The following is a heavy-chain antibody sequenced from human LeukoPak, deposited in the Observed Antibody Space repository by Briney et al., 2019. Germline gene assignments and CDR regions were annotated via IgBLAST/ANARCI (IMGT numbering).Heavy chain of an antibody. CDR1: GFIFSSYA. CDR3: AKAWAAAGTFAS. J-gene: IGHJ4*02. CDR2: IIGSGGDT. D-gene: IGHD6-13*01. V-gene: IGHV3-23*01. Sequence: PGGSLPLCCAASGFIFSSYAMSWARQAPGKGLEWVSTIIGSGGDTYYADSVKGPFTISRDTSKNMLYLQMNSLRAEDTAIYYCAKAWAAAGTFASWGAGNLGTVSS.